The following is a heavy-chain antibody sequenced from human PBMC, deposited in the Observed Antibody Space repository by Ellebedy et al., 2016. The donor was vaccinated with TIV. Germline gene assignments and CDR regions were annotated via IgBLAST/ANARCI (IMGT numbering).Heavy chain of an antibody. CDR2: ISSSSSYI. CDR1: GFTFSSYS. CDR3: ARDRFSGAAAGPTGY. D-gene: IGHD6-13*01. V-gene: IGHV3-21*01. Sequence: GESLKISCAASGFTFSSYSMNWVRQAPGKGLEWVSSISSSSSYIYYADSVKGRFTISSDNAKNSLYLQMNSLRAEDTAVDYCARDRFSGAAAGPTGYWGQGTLVTVSS. J-gene: IGHJ4*02.